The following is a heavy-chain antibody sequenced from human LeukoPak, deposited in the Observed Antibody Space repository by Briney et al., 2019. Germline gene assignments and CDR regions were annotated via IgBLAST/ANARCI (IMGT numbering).Heavy chain of an antibody. CDR1: GFTFSSYG. CDR3: VREPYCSGGSCYTSGFDC. D-gene: IGHD2-15*01. Sequence: GGSLRLSCAASGFTFSSYGMHWVRQAPGKGLEWVAVISYDGSNKYYADSVKGRFTISRDNAKNTPYLQMNSLRAEDTAVYYCVREPYCSGGSCYTSGFDCWGQGTLVTVSS. V-gene: IGHV3-30*03. J-gene: IGHJ4*02. CDR2: ISYDGSNK.